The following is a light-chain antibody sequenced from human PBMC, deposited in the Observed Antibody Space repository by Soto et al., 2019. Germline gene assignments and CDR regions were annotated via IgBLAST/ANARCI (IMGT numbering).Light chain of an antibody. V-gene: IGKV3-15*01. Sequence: EIGLKQSPGTLSLSQGERATLSCRASESVASNYLAWYQHKPGQAPRLLIYGTSTRATGIPARFSGSGSGTEFTLTISSLQSEDFAFYYCQQYDNWPRTFGQGTKVDIK. CDR3: QQYDNWPRT. CDR2: GTS. J-gene: IGKJ1*01. CDR1: ESVASN.